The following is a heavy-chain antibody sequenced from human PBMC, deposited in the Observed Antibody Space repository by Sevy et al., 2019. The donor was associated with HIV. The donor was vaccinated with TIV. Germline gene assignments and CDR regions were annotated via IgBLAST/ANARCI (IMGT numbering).Heavy chain of an antibody. Sequence: GGSLRLSCAASGFTFSSSSMTWVRQAPGKGLEWVATISQGGSEEYYLDSGKGRFTISRDNAKNSLYLQMNSLSAVDTAVYFCARFVSLGYWGQGTLVTVSS. CDR1: GFTFSSSS. V-gene: IGHV3-7*01. J-gene: IGHJ4*02. CDR3: ARFVSLGY. D-gene: IGHD6-13*01. CDR2: ISQGGSEE.